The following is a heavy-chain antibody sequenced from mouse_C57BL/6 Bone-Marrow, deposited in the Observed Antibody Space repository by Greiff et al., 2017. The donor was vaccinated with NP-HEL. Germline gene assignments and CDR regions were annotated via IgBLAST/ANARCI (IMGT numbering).Heavy chain of an antibody. Sequence: EVKLVESGGGLVQPGGSLKLSCAASGFTFSDYYMYWVRQTPEKRLEWVAYISNGGGSTYYPDTVKGRFTISRDNAKNTLYLQMSRLKSEDTAMYYCPRHADYFDYWGQGTTLTVSS. CDR2: ISNGGGST. V-gene: IGHV5-12*01. CDR3: PRHADYFDY. CDR1: GFTFSDYY. J-gene: IGHJ2*01.